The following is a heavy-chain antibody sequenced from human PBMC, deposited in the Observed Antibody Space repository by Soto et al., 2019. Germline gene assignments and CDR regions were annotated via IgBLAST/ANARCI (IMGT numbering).Heavy chain of an antibody. CDR1: GYTFTSHG. CDR2: ISAYNGDT. V-gene: IGHV1-18*01. D-gene: IGHD2-8*02. CDR3: AIPTGGHDAGGNYMDV. Sequence: QVLLVQSGAEVKKPGASVKVSCKASGYTFTSHGISWVRQAPGQGLEWMGWISAYNGDTNYAQKLQGRVTLTTDTSTSTAYMEVRSLRSEDTAVYYCAIPTGGHDAGGNYMDVWGKGTTVIVSS. J-gene: IGHJ6*03.